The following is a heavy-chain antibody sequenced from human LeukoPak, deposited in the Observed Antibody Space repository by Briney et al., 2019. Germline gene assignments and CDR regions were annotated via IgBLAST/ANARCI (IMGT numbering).Heavy chain of an antibody. CDR3: ARRTFSSSWYPYYYYYMDV. CDR1: VYTFTSYD. CDR2: MNPNSGNT. J-gene: IGHJ6*03. V-gene: IGHV1-8*01. Sequence: ASVKVSCKASVYTFTSYDINWVRQATGQGLEWMGWMNPNSGNTGYAQKFQGRVTMTRNTSISTAYMELSGLRSEDTAVYYCARRTFSSSWYPYYYYYMDVWGKGTTVTVSS. D-gene: IGHD6-13*01.